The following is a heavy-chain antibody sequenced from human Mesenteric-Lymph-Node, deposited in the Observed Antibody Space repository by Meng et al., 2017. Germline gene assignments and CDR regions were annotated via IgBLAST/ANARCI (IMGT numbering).Heavy chain of an antibody. CDR3: ARRGNSYGYYYYGMDV. CDR2: IKQDGSEK. V-gene: IGHV3-7*03. Sequence: GESLKISCAASGFTFSSYWMSWVRQAPGKGLEWVANIKQDGSEKYYVDSVKGRFTISRDNAKNSVYLQMNSLGAEDTAVYFCARRGNSYGYYYYGMDVWGQGTTVTVSS. D-gene: IGHD5-18*01. J-gene: IGHJ6*02. CDR1: GFTFSSYW.